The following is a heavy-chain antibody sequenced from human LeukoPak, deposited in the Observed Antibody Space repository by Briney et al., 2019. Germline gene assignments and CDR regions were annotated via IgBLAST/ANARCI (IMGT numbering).Heavy chain of an antibody. V-gene: IGHV3-64D*09. Sequence: PGGSLRLSCAASGFTFSSYTMNWVRQAPGKGLEYVSAISSNGDSTYYADSVKGRFIISRDNSKNSLSLHMSSLRAEDTAVYYCVKSASSYGANWFDPWGQGTLVTVSS. CDR1: GFTFSSYT. CDR2: ISSNGDST. CDR3: VKSASSYGANWFDP. D-gene: IGHD4/OR15-4a*01. J-gene: IGHJ5*02.